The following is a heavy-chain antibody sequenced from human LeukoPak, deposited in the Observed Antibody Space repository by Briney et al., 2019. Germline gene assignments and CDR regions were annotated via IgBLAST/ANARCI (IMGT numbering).Heavy chain of an antibody. CDR2: IIPIFGTA. Sequence: SVKVSCTSSGGTFSNYAISWVRQAPGQGLEWMGGIIPIFGTANYAEKFRGRVTITADETTSTAYMELSRLKSEDTAVYYCARDSSEFRSLIPHWGQGTLVTVSS. J-gene: IGHJ1*01. CDR3: ARDSSEFRSLIPH. D-gene: IGHD2-21*01. V-gene: IGHV1-69*13. CDR1: GGTFSNYA.